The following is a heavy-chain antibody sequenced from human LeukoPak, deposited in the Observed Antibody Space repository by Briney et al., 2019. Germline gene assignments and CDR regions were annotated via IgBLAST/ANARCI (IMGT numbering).Heavy chain of an antibody. CDR2: IIPIFGTA. CDR3: ASREITGTTVYYYYMDV. D-gene: IGHD1-7*01. CDR1: GGTFSSYA. J-gene: IGHJ6*03. V-gene: IGHV1-69*13. Sequence: AASVKVSCKASGGTFSSYAISWVRQAPGQGLEWMGGIIPIFGTANYAQKFQGRVTITADESTSTAYMELSSLRSEDTAVYYCASREITGTTVYYYYMDVWGKGTTVTVSS.